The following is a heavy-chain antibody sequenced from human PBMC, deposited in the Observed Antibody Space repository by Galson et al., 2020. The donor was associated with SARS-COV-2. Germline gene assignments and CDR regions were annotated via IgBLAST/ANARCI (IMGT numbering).Heavy chain of an antibody. CDR2: ISSSGTT. CDR1: DDSIRSGGYS. V-gene: IGHV4-31*03. CDR3: ARGAGPVTLVRGFIIAFDS. D-gene: IGHD3-10*01. Sequence: ASETLSLTCTVSDDSIRSGGYSWSWIRQHPGKGLEWIGHISSSGTTNYNPSLKSRLTISVDTSKNQFSLNLSSVTAADTAVYYCARGAGPVTLVRGFIIAFDSWGLGTLVTVSS. J-gene: IGHJ4*02.